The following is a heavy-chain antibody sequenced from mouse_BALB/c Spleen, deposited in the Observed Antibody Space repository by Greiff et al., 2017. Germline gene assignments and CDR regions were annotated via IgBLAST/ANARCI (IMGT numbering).Heavy chain of an antibody. CDR2: IRNKANGYTT. CDR3: ANIYDSYAMDY. D-gene: IGHD2-3*01. J-gene: IGHJ4*01. V-gene: IGHV7-3*02. Sequence: EVMLVESGGGLVQPGGSLRLSCATSGFTFTDYYMSWVRQPPGKALEWLGFIRNKANGYTTEYSATVKGRFTISRENSQNILYLQRNTLRAEDSATLFCANIYDSYAMDYWGQGTPAPGSS. CDR1: GFTFTDYY.